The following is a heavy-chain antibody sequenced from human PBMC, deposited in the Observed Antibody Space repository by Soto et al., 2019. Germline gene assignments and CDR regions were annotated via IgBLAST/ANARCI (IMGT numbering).Heavy chain of an antibody. J-gene: IGHJ5*02. CDR2: IYYSGST. V-gene: IGHV4-59*01. D-gene: IGHD2-8*01. CDR3: ARGQGYYTNGVCTNWFGP. CDR1: GGSISSYC. Sequence: SETLSLTCTVSGGSISSYCWSWIRQPPGKGLEWIGYIYYSGSTNYNPSLKSRVTISVDTSKNQFSLKLSSVTAADTAVYYCARGQGYYTNGVCTNWFGPWGQGTLVTVSS.